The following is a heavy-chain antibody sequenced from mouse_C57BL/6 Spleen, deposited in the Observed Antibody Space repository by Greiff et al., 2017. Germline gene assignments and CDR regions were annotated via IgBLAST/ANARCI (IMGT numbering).Heavy chain of an antibody. D-gene: IGHD4-1*01. Sequence: QVQLQQPGAELVRPGSSVKLSCKASGYTFTSYWMDWVKQRPGQGLEWIGNIYPSDSETHYNQKFKDKATLTVDKSSSTAYMQLSSLTSEDSAVYYCARGLTGEGACYFDYWGQGTTLTVSS. CDR3: ARGLTGEGACYFDY. V-gene: IGHV1-61*01. CDR1: GYTFTSYW. J-gene: IGHJ2*01. CDR2: IYPSDSET.